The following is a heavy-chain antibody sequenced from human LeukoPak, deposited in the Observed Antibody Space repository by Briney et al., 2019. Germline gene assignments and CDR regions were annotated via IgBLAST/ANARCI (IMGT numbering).Heavy chain of an antibody. CDR2: IQYDVSSE. Sequence: GGSLRLSCAASGFTLSSYGMHWVRQAPGKGLEWVAFIQYDVSSEYYADSVKGRFTISRDNAKNSLYLQMNSLRAEDTAVYYCARDLHGLIAAAGTFLGVDLDYWGQGTLVTVSS. V-gene: IGHV3-30*02. CDR3: ARDLHGLIAAAGTFLGVDLDY. J-gene: IGHJ4*02. D-gene: IGHD6-13*01. CDR1: GFTLSSYG.